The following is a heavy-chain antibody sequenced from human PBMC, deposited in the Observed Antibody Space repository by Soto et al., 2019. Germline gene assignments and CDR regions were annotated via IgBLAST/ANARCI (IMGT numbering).Heavy chain of an antibody. Sequence: SETLSLTCTVSGGSLSNNYWSWIRQPPGKGLEWIGYIYYSGTTNYNPSLESRVTISADTSKNEFSLKLSSVTAADTAMYYCARLGSMGQQLVWRRTDYYYYYGMDVRAQRTAVTVSS. J-gene: IGHJ6*02. CDR2: IYYSGTT. CDR1: GGSLSNNY. CDR3: ARLGSMGQQLVWRRTDYYYYYGMDV. D-gene: IGHD6-13*01. V-gene: IGHV4-59*12.